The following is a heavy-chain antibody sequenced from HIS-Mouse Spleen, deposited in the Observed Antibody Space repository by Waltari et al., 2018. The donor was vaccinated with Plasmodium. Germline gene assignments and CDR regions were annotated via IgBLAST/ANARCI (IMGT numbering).Heavy chain of an antibody. J-gene: IGHJ4*02. D-gene: IGHD3-22*01. Sequence: YAQKFQGRVTMTRDTSISTAYMELSRLRSDDTAVYYCARSEGTMIVVVTYYFDYWGQGTLVTVSS. V-gene: IGHV1-2*02. CDR3: ARSEGTMIVVVTYYFDY.